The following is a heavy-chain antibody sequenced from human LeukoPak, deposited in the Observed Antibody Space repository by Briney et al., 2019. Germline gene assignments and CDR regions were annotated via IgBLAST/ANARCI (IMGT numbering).Heavy chain of an antibody. J-gene: IGHJ5*02. CDR2: IIPIFGIA. CDR3: ARDTRGTSSGWFDP. Sequence: SVKVSCKASGGTFSSYAISWVRQAPGQGLEWMGRIIPIFGIANYAQKFQGRVTITADKSTSTAYMGLSSLRSEDTAVYYCARDTRGTSSGWFDPWGQGTLVTVSS. CDR1: GGTFSSYA. D-gene: IGHD2-2*01. V-gene: IGHV1-69*04.